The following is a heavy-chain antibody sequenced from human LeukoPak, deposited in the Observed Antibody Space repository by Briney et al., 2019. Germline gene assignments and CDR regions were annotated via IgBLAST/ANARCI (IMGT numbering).Heavy chain of an antibody. CDR3: AKVRYSGYDPPYYFDY. J-gene: IGHJ4*02. Sequence: GSLSLSCAASGFTFSSYAMSWVRQAPGKGLGWVSAISGSGGSTYYADSVKGRFTISRDNSKNTLYLQMNSLRAEDTAVYYCAKVRYSGYDPPYYFDYWGQGTLVTVSS. D-gene: IGHD5-12*01. CDR2: ISGSGGST. CDR1: GFTFSSYA. V-gene: IGHV3-23*01.